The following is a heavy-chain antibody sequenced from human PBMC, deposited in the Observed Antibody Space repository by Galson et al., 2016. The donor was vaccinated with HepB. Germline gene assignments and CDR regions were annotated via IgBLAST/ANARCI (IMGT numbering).Heavy chain of an antibody. V-gene: IGHV4-4*07. Sequence: SETLSLTCSVSGASVSDYYWSWIRQSAGKGLEWVGRFYITGTTNYNPSLRSRVAMSVDTSTNVFSLKLVSVTAADTAIYYCARVSPARDQWCGEFYDDWGQGSLVTVYS. D-gene: IGHD3-10*01. CDR2: FYITGTT. CDR1: GASVSDYY. CDR3: ARVSPARDQWCGEFYDD. J-gene: IGHJ4*02.